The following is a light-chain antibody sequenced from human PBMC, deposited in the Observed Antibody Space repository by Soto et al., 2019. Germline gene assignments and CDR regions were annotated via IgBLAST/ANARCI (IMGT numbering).Light chain of an antibody. V-gene: IGKV3-15*01. Sequence: EIMMTQSPVTLSVSPGARATLSCTASQSVSSNLAWYQQKPGQAPRLLIYGASTRATGIPARFSGSGSGTEFTLTISSLQSEDFAVYYCQQYNNWPYTFGQGTKLEIK. J-gene: IGKJ2*01. CDR2: GAS. CDR1: QSVSSN. CDR3: QQYNNWPYT.